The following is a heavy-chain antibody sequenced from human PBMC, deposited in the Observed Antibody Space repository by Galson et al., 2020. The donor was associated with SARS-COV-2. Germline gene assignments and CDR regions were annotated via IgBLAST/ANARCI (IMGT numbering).Heavy chain of an antibody. J-gene: IGHJ6*02. Sequence: KIGESLKIPCAAPGFTFSSYSMHWVRQAPGKGLEWVSSISSSSRYIYYADSVKGRFTIPRDNAKNSLYLQMNSLRAEDTAVYYCAGHFLEWLLYPPLGMDVWGQGTTVTVSS. CDR3: AGHFLEWLLYPPLGMDV. CDR1: GFTFSSYS. CDR2: ISSSSRYI. V-gene: IGHV3-21*01. D-gene: IGHD3-3*01.